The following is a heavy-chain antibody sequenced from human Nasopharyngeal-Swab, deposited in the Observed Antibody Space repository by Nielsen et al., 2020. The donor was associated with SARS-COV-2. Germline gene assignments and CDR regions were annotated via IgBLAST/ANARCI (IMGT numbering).Heavy chain of an antibody. CDR2: ILSSSTYI. CDR3: AREIGSLYDFWSGYYPGFDY. CDR1: GFTFSSYG. V-gene: IGHV3-21*01. D-gene: IGHD3-3*01. J-gene: IGHJ4*02. Sequence: GESLKISCAASGFTFSSYGMSWVRQAPGKGLEWVSSILSSSTYIYYADSVKGRFTISRDNAKNSLYLQMNSLRAEDTAVYYCAREIGSLYDFWSGYYPGFDYWGQGTLVTVSS.